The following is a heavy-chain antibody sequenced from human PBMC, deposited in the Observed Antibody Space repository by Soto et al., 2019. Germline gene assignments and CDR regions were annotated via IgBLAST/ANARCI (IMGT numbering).Heavy chain of an antibody. V-gene: IGHV4-4*02. J-gene: IGHJ4*02. CDR3: ARDPYSGSSLSAY. D-gene: IGHD1-26*01. CDR1: GSSISSTNW. Sequence: SETLSLTCAVSGSSISSTNWWYWARQPPGKGLEWIGEIYHSGSTNYNPSLKSRVTISIDKSKNQFSLKLNSVTAADTAVYYCARDPYSGSSLSAYWGQGILVTVSS. CDR2: IYHSGST.